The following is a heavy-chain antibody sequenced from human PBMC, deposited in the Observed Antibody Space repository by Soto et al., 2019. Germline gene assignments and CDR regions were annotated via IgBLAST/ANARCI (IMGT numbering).Heavy chain of an antibody. J-gene: IGHJ6*02. V-gene: IGHV1-2*02. D-gene: IGHD3-9*01. CDR2: INPNGVGT. CDR3: GRDLIYDTLTGLYDYFGMDV. CDR1: GYTFTNYY. Sequence: SVKVSCMASGYTFTNYYIHWVRQAPGQGLEWMGWINPNGVGTNYAQKVQGRVTMTRDTSINTAYMELSRLTSDDTAVFYCGRDLIYDTLTGLYDYFGMDVWGQGTTVTLSS.